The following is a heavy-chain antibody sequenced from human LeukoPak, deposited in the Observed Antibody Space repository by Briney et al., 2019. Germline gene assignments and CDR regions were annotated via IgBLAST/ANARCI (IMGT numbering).Heavy chain of an antibody. D-gene: IGHD3-10*01. V-gene: IGHV1-69*13. CDR3: GRDFGYYVSGSYYKAFDP. J-gene: IGHJ5*02. CDR2: IIPIFGTL. CDR1: GGTFSRYA. Sequence: SVKVSRTASGGTFSRYAISWVRQAPGQGLEWMGGIIPIFGTLNFEQKFQGRVTITADESTCTAYMGLSSLRSEDTAVYYCGRDFGYYVSGSYYKAFDPWGQGTLVTVSS.